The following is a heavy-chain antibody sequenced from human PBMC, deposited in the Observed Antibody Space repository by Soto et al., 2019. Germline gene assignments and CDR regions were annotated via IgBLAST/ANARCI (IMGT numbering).Heavy chain of an antibody. V-gene: IGHV4-59*01. CDR3: ARGRGGTYDSFDF. CDR2: IYYTGTT. CDR1: GDSMSRYF. D-gene: IGHD1-26*01. Sequence: SETLSLTCTVSGDSMSRYFWSWIRQPPGEGLEWIGYIYYTGTTNYNPSLKSRVTILLHTSKNQFSPKVVSLTAADTAFYYCARGRGGTYDSFDFWGQGALVTVSS. J-gene: IGHJ3*01.